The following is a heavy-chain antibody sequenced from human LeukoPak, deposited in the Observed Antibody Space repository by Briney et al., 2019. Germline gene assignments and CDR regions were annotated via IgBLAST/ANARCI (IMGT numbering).Heavy chain of an antibody. CDR2: IYYSGST. J-gene: IGHJ4*02. D-gene: IGHD5-24*01. CDR1: GGSISSYY. CDR3: ARGGRWLQPFDY. Sequence: PSETLSLTCTVSGGSISSYYWCWIRQPPGKGLEWIGYIYYSGSTNYNPSLKSRVTISVDTSKNQFSLKLSSVTAADTAVYYCARGGRWLQPFDYWGQGTLVTVSS. V-gene: IGHV4-59*01.